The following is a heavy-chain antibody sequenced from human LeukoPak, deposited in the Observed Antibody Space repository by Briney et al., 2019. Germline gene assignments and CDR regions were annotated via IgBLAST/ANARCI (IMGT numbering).Heavy chain of an antibody. CDR3: ARDVGYYDYVWGSYQEGAFDI. Sequence: ASVKVSCKASGYTFTGYYMHWVRQAPGQGLEWMGRINPNSGGTNYAQKFQGRVTMTRDTSISTAYMELSRLRSDDTAVYYCARDVGYYDYVWGSYQEGAFDIWGQGIMVTVSS. CDR1: GYTFTGYY. D-gene: IGHD3-16*02. J-gene: IGHJ3*02. V-gene: IGHV1-2*06. CDR2: INPNSGGT.